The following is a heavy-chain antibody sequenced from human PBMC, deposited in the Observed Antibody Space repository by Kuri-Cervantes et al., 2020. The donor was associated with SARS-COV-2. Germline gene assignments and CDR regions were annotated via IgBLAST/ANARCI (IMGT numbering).Heavy chain of an antibody. CDR2: IYYSGST. Sequence: GSLRLSCTVSGGSISSSSYYWGWIRQPPGKGLEWIGSIYYSGSTYYNPSLKSRVTISVDTSKNQFSLKLSSVTAADTAVYYCARSYCTSTSCYRRADFDYWGQGALVTVSS. CDR1: GGSISSSSYY. D-gene: IGHD2-2*02. J-gene: IGHJ4*02. CDR3: ARSYCTSTSCYRRADFDY. V-gene: IGHV4-39*01.